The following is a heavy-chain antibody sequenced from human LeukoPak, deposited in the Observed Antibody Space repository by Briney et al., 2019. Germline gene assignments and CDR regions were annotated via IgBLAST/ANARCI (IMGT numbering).Heavy chain of an antibody. J-gene: IGHJ4*02. CDR3: ARVSRSGPSYYFDY. D-gene: IGHD6-6*01. Sequence: PSETLSLTCTVSGGSISSSSYYWGWIRQPPGKGLEWIGSIYYSGSTYYNPSLKSRVTISVDTSKNQFSLKLSSVTAADTAVYYCARVSRSGPSYYFDYWGQGTLVTVSS. CDR2: IYYSGST. CDR1: GGSISSSSYY. V-gene: IGHV4-39*07.